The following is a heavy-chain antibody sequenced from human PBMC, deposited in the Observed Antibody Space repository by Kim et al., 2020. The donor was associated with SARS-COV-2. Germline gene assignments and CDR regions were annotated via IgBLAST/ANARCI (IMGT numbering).Heavy chain of an antibody. CDR2: ISCSANDA. Sequence: GGSLRLSCEASGFIFSNYAMSWVRQAPGKGLEWVSTISCSANDAYYADSVKGRFTISRDNSKNTLYLQMNSLRPDDTAVYFCAKARWLGVDTFDPFDHW. D-gene: IGHD5-18*01. V-gene: IGHV3-23*01. J-gene: IGHJ4*01. CDR3: AKARWLGVDTFDPFDH. CDR1: GFIFSNYA.